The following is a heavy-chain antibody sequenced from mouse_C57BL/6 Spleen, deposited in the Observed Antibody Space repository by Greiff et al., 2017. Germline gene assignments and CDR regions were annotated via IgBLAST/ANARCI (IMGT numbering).Heavy chain of an antibody. CDR3: ARHEDHLGREAFDV. D-gene: IGHD4-1*01. Sequence: QVQLKESGAELVKPGASVKLSCKASGYTFPEYTIHWVKQRSGQGLEWIGWFYTGSGSIKYNEKFKDKATLTADKASSTVYMELSRLTSEDSAVYFCARHEDHLGREAFDVWGTGTTVTVSS. CDR2: FYTGSGSI. CDR1: GYTFPEYT. J-gene: IGHJ1*03. V-gene: IGHV1-62-2*01.